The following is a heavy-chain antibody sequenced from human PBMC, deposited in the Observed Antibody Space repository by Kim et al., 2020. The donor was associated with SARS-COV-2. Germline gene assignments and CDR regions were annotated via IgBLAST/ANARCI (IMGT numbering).Heavy chain of an antibody. CDR2: ISSSSSYI. J-gene: IGHJ4*02. D-gene: IGHD2-15*01. Sequence: GGSLRLSCAASGFTFSSYSMNWVRQAPGKGLEWVSSISSSSSYIYYADSVKGRFTISRDNAKNSLYLQMNSLRAEDTAVYYCARDKSEGSAANFDYWGQGTLVTVSS. V-gene: IGHV3-21*01. CDR3: ARDKSEGSAANFDY. CDR1: GFTFSSYS.